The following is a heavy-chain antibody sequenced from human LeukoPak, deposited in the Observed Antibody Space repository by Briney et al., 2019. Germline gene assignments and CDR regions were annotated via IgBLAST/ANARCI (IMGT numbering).Heavy chain of an antibody. V-gene: IGHV3-23*01. D-gene: IGHD6-19*01. Sequence: GGSLRLSCAALGFTFSSYAMSWVRQAPGKGLEWVSAISGSGGTTYYADSVKGRFTISRDNSKNTLYLQMNSLRVEDTAVYYCAKGFSSGWYGRPDYWGQGTLVTVSS. CDR3: AKGFSSGWYGRPDY. J-gene: IGHJ4*02. CDR2: ISGSGGTT. CDR1: GFTFSSYA.